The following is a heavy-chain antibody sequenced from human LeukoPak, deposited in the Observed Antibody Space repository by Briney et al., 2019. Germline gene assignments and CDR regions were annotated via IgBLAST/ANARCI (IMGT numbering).Heavy chain of an antibody. V-gene: IGHV1-69*05. Sequence: ASVTVSCKASGGTFSSYAISWVRQAPGQGLEWMGGIIPIFGTANYAQEFQGRVTITTDESTSTAYMELSSLRSEDTAVYYCARGPFTMVRGVIIIGAFDIWGQGTMVTVSS. CDR3: ARGPFTMVRGVIIIGAFDI. J-gene: IGHJ3*02. CDR2: IIPIFGTA. D-gene: IGHD3-10*01. CDR1: GGTFSSYA.